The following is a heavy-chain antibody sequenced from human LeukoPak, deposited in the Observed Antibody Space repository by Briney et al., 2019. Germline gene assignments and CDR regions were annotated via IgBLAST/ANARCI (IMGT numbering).Heavy chain of an antibody. J-gene: IGHJ3*02. CDR3: ARVLIWYNWNVIRGDAFDI. CDR1: GYTFTSYD. CDR2: MNPNSGNT. D-gene: IGHD1-1*01. V-gene: IGHV1-8*01. Sequence: GASVKVSCKASGYTFTSYDINWVRQATGQGLEWMGWMNPNSGNTTYAQKFQGRVTMTTNTSISTAYMELRSLRSEDTGVYYCARVLIWYNWNVIRGDAFDIWGQGTMVTVSS.